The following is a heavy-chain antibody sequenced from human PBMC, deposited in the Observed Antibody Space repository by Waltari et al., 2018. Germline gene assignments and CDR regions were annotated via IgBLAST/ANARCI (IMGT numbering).Heavy chain of an antibody. CDR2: IYPDDSET. CDR1: GYSFSTYW. Sequence: EVQLVQSGTEVKKPGESLRISCEASGYSFSTYWIGWVRQMPAKALDWMGMIYPDDSETKYGPSCQGRVTISVNKSDNIVYLHWKNLEASDTAIYYCARLGQWPGGVDYWGQGTRVSVSS. V-gene: IGHV5-51*01. D-gene: IGHD6-19*01. J-gene: IGHJ4*02. CDR3: ARLGQWPGGVDY.